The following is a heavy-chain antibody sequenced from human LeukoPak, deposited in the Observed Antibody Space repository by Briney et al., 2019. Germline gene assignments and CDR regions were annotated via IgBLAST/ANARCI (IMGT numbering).Heavy chain of an antibody. V-gene: IGHV3-48*03. Sequence: PGGSLRLSCAASGFTFSSYEMNWVRQAPGKGLEWVSYISSSSNTIFYADSVKGRFTISRDNGKNSLYLRMNSLRAEDTAVYYCAREASSGIDYWGQGTLVTVSS. CDR2: ISSSSNTI. CDR3: AREASSGIDY. J-gene: IGHJ4*02. D-gene: IGHD6-19*01. CDR1: GFTFSSYE.